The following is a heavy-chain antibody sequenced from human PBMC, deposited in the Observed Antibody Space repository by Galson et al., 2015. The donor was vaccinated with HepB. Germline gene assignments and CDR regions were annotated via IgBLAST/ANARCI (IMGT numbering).Heavy chain of an antibody. CDR3: ARDATSTAVVPAALIDY. J-gene: IGHJ4*02. Sequence: SLRLSCAASGFTFSSYWMSWVRQAPGKGLEWVANIKQDGSEKYYVDSVKGRFTISRDNAKNSLYLQMNSLRAEDTAVYYCARDATSTAVVPAALIDYWGQGTLVTVSS. CDR1: GFTFSSYW. D-gene: IGHD2-2*01. V-gene: IGHV3-7*01. CDR2: IKQDGSEK.